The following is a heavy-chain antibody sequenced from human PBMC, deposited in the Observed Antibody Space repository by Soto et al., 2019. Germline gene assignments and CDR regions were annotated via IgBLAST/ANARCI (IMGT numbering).Heavy chain of an antibody. CDR1: GFTFSSYG. J-gene: IGHJ4*02. CDR2: ISHDGSKT. D-gene: IGHD3-22*01. V-gene: IGHV3-30*18. Sequence: PGGSLRLSCAASGFTFSSYGIHWVRQAPGKGLEWVAVISHDGSKTNYADSVKGRFTISRDNSKNTLYLQMNSLRAEDTAVYYCAKEITMIVVADYWGQGTLVTVSS. CDR3: AKEITMIVVADY.